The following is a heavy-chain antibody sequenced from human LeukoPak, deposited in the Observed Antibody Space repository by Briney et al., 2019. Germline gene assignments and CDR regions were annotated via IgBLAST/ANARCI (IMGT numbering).Heavy chain of an antibody. CDR2: IYYSGST. CDR3: ARQQWTNLFDY. D-gene: IGHD6-19*01. J-gene: IGHJ4*02. V-gene: IGHV4-39*01. Sequence: PSETLSLTCTVSGGSISSSSYSWGWIRQPPGKGLEWIGSIYYSGSTYYNPSLKSRVTISVDTSKNQFSLKLSSVTAADTAVYYCARQQWTNLFDYWGQGTLVTVSS. CDR1: GGSISSSSYS.